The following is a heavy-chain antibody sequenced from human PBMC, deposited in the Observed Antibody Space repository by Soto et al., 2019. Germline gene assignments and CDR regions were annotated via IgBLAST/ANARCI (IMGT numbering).Heavy chain of an antibody. CDR3: ARVVADKPYYYYGMDV. J-gene: IGHJ6*02. D-gene: IGHD2-15*01. CDR2: IYYSGST. CDR1: GGSISSGGYY. Sequence: SETLSLTCTVSGGSISSGGYYWSWIRQHPGKGLEWIGYIYYSGSTYYNPSLKSRVTISVDTSKNQFSLKLSSVTAADTAVYYCARVVADKPYYYYGMDVWGQGTTVTVYS. V-gene: IGHV4-31*03.